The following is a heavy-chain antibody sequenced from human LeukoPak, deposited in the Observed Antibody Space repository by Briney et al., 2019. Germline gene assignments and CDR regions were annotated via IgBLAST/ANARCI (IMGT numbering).Heavy chain of an antibody. V-gene: IGHV1-18*01. Sequence: ASVKVSCKASGYTFTSYGISWVRQAPGQGLEWMGWISAYNGNTNYAQKLRGRVTMTTDTSTSTAYMELRSLRSDDTAVYYCARGLLRFLEWLPDGFDYWGQGTLVTVSS. D-gene: IGHD3-3*01. CDR2: ISAYNGNT. CDR3: ARGLLRFLEWLPDGFDY. CDR1: GYTFTSYG. J-gene: IGHJ4*02.